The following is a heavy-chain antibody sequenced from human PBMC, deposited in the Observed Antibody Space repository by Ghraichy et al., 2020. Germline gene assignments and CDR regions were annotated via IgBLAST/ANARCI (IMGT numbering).Heavy chain of an antibody. CDR3: ARWLTTGGDWFDP. J-gene: IGHJ5*02. D-gene: IGHD4-17*01. CDR1: GYTFSSDD. V-gene: IGHV1-8*01. CDR2: INPDSGNT. Sequence: ASVKVSCKASGYTFSSDDINWVRQATGQGLEWMGWINPDSGNTGYAQNFKGRVTLTKNTSTNTSYMELNSLRSEDTAVYYCARWLTTGGDWFDPWGQGTLVTVSS.